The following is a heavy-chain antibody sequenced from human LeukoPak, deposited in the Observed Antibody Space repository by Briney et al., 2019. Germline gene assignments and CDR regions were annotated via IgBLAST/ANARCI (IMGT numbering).Heavy chain of an antibody. CDR2: FDPEDGET. V-gene: IGHV1-24*01. D-gene: IGHD2-21*02. CDR1: GYTLTELS. CDR3: ARVPRHIVVVTAIWYFDL. J-gene: IGHJ2*01. Sequence: GASVKVSCKVSGYTLTELSMHWVRQAPGKGLEWMGGFDPEDGETIYAQKFQGRVTMTRDTSISTAYMELSRLRSDDTAVYYCARVPRHIVVVTAIWYFDLWGRGTLVTVSS.